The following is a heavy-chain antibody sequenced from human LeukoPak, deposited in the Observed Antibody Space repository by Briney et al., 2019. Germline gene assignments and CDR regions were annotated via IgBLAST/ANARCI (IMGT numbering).Heavy chain of an antibody. CDR1: GFTFSSYG. V-gene: IGHV3-30*02. J-gene: IGHJ4*02. D-gene: IGHD3-3*01. Sequence: GGSLRLSCAASGFTFSSYGMHWVRQAPGKGLEWVAFIRYDGSNKYYADSVKGRFTISRDNSKNTLYLQMNSLRAEDTAVYYCAKLADYDFLYYFDYWGQGTLVTVSS. CDR2: IRYDGSNK. CDR3: AKLADYDFLYYFDY.